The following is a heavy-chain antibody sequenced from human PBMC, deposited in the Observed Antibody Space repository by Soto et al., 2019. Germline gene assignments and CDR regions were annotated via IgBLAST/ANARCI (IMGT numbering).Heavy chain of an antibody. D-gene: IGHD3-10*01. CDR2: IKSKADGETI. V-gene: IGHV3-15*01. CDR3: GDLDGSYFGIDF. J-gene: IGHJ6*02. CDR1: RFTAW. Sequence: EVQLVASGGGLVKPGGSLRLSCGASRFTAWMSWGRQAPGKGLEWVGRIKSKADGETIDYAAPVQGRFTISRDDSKDMVYLEMNSLKIEDTAVYSCGDLDGSYFGIDFWGQGTTVTVSS.